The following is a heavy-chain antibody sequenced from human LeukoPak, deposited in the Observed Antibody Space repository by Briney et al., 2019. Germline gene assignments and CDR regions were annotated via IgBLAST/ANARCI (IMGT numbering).Heavy chain of an antibody. V-gene: IGHV4-39*01. Sequence: SSETLSLTCTVSGVSISSSNYYWGWIRQPPGKGLEWIGIIYYGGTTYYNPSLRSRVTISVDTSKNQFSLNLNSVTATDTAVYYCARTGTTSTYYHYLDVWGKGTTVTVSS. CDR2: IYYGGTT. CDR3: ARTGTTSTYYHYLDV. CDR1: GVSISSSNYY. D-gene: IGHD1-7*01. J-gene: IGHJ6*03.